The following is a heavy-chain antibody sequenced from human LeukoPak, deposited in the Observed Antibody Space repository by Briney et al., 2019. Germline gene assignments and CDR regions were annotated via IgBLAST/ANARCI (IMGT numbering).Heavy chain of an antibody. J-gene: IGHJ2*01. CDR3: AKDLHYYDSSGYYSRGDWYFDL. D-gene: IGHD3-22*01. CDR2: IRYDGSNK. V-gene: IGHV3-30*02. CDR1: GFTFSSYG. Sequence: PGGSLRLSCAASGFTFSSYGMHWVRQAPGKGLEWVAFIRYDGSNKYYADSVKGRFTISRDNSKNTLYLQMNSLRAEDTAVYYCAKDLHYYDSSGYYSRGDWYFDLWGRGTLVTVSS.